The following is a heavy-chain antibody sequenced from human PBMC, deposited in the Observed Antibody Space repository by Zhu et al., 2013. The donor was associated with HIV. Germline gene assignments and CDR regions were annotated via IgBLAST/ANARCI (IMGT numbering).Heavy chain of an antibody. CDR2: IIPIFGAP. CDR3: ARDPSTRYYTDV. Sequence: QVQLVQSGAEVKKPGSSVNVSCKATGDTFNSYSINWVRQAPGQGLEWMGGIIPIFGAPNYAQRFQGRLTLTADKSTSTVSMALRSLTSEDTAVYYCARDPSTRYYTDVWGKGTTVTVSS. V-gene: IGHV1-69*06. CDR1: GDTFNSYS. D-gene: IGHD3-9*01. J-gene: IGHJ6*03.